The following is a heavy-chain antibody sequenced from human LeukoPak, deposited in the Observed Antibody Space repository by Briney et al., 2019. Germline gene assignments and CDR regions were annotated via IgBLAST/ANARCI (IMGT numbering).Heavy chain of an antibody. CDR1: GYTFTGYY. CDR2: INPNSGDT. Sequence: GASVKVSCKASGYTFTGYYMHWVRQAPGQGLEWMGWINPNSGDTNYAQKFQGRVTVTRDTSISTAYMELSRLRSDDTAVYYCARVGNSGWYVHPTLDYWGQGTLVTVSS. J-gene: IGHJ4*02. D-gene: IGHD6-19*01. CDR3: ARVGNSGWYVHPTLDY. V-gene: IGHV1-2*02.